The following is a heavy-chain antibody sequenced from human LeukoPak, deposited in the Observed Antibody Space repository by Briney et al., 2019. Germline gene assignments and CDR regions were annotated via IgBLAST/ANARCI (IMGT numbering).Heavy chain of an antibody. CDR2: IDPSDSYT. CDR3: GGYGQIYGMDG. V-gene: IGHV5-10-1*01. Sequence: GESLKISCQGSGYIFTSYWITWLRQMPGRGLEWMGRIDPSDSYTNYSPSFQGHVTISADKSISTAYLQWSSLKASDTAMYYCGGYGQIYGMDGWGQGTTVTVSS. D-gene: IGHD4-17*01. CDR1: GYIFTSYW. J-gene: IGHJ6*02.